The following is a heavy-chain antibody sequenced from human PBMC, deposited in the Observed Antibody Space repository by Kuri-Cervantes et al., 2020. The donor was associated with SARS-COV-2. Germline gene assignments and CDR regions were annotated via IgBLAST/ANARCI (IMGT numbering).Heavy chain of an antibody. V-gene: IGHV3-33*08. CDR1: GFTFSSYS. CDR2: VWYDGSNK. D-gene: IGHD3-3*01. CDR3: ARERSGLDY. Sequence: GESLKISCAASGFTFSSYSMNWVRQAPGKGLEWVAVVWYDGSNKYYADSVKGRFTISRDNSKNTLYLQMNSLRAEDTAVYYCARERSGLDYWGQGTLVTVSS. J-gene: IGHJ4*02.